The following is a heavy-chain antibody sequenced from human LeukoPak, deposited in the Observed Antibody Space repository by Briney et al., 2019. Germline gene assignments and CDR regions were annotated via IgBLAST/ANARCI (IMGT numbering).Heavy chain of an antibody. CDR1: GGSFSGYY. CDR2: INHSGST. V-gene: IGHV4-34*01. D-gene: IGHD3/OR15-3a*01. Sequence: SETLSLTCAVYGGSFSGYYWSWIRQPPGKGLEWIGEINHSGSTNYNPSLKSRVTISVDTSKNQFSLKLSSVTAADTAVYYCARQALTRNFGLDHWGQGILVTVSS. J-gene: IGHJ4*02. CDR3: ARQALTRNFGLDH.